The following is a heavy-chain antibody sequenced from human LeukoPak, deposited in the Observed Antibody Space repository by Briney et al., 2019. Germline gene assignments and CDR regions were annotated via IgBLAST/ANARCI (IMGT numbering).Heavy chain of an antibody. Sequence: GGSLRLSCAASGFTLSDHYMDWVRQAPGKGLEWVSAISGSGSNTYYADSVKGRFTISRDNSKNTLYLQMNSLRAEDTAIYYCAKDLRYSGTYRSGNYWGQGTLVTVSS. CDR2: ISGSGSNT. CDR1: GFTLSDHY. D-gene: IGHD1-26*01. V-gene: IGHV3-23*01. CDR3: AKDLRYSGTYRSGNY. J-gene: IGHJ4*02.